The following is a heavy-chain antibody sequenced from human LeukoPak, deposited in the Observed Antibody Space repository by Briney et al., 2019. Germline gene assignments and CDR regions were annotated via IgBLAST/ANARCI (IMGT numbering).Heavy chain of an antibody. CDR1: GDSISTYY. CDR2: IYISGST. J-gene: IGHJ4*02. Sequence: SETLSLTCTVSGDSISTYYWSWIRQPAGKGLEWIGRIYISGSTNYNPSLKSRVTMSVDTSKNQFSLKLSSVTAADTAVYYCARDRGTWNDDGFDYWGQGTLVTVSS. V-gene: IGHV4-4*07. CDR3: ARDRGTWNDDGFDY. D-gene: IGHD1-1*01.